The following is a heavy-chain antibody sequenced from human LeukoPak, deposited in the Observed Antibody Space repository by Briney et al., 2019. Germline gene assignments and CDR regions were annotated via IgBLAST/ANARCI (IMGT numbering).Heavy chain of an antibody. V-gene: IGHV3-23*01. Sequence: GGSLRLSCTASGFTFSNYGLSWVRQAPGKGLEWVAGISGRGDSTYYADSVKGRFTVSRDNSKNTLYLQMDSLRAEDTAVYFCAKDLRGSSSGWSFDYWGQGTLVTVSS. D-gene: IGHD6-19*01. CDR2: ISGRGDST. CDR3: AKDLRGSSSGWSFDY. J-gene: IGHJ4*02. CDR1: GFTFSNYG.